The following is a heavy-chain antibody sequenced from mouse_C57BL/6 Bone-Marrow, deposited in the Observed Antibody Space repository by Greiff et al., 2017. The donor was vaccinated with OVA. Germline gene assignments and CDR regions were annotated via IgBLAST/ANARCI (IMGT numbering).Heavy chain of an antibody. V-gene: IGHV5-17*01. J-gene: IGHJ4*01. CDR3: ARDTGTRAMDY. D-gene: IGHD4-1*01. CDR1: GFTFSDYG. CDR2: ISSGSSTI. Sequence: EVKLMESGGGLVKPGGSLKLSCAASGFTFSDYGMHWVRQAPEKGLEWVAYISSGSSTIYYADTVKGRFTISRDNAKNTLFLQMTSLRSEDTAMYYCARDTGTRAMDYWGQGTSVTVSS.